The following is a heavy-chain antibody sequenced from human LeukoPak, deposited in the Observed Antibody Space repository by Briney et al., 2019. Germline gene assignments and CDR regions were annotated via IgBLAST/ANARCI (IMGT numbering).Heavy chain of an antibody. CDR2: TYYRSKWYY. CDR1: GDSVSSNSAT. V-gene: IGHV6-1*01. Sequence: SRTLSLTCAVSGDSVSSNSATWNWLGPSPSRGLEWLGRTYYRSKWYYDYSLSVKSRISINPDISKNQSSLQLNSVTPEDTAVYYCASDRDGSVAGKSYYYHMDVWGKGTTVTVSS. J-gene: IGHJ6*03. D-gene: IGHD6-19*01. CDR3: ASDRDGSVAGKSYYYHMDV.